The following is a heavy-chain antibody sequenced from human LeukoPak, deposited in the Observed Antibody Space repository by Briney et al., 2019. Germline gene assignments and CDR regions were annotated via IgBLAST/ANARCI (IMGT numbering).Heavy chain of an antibody. CDR3: ARDAGASSSWYADFDY. D-gene: IGHD6-13*01. J-gene: IGHJ4*02. CDR2: ISSSSSYI. V-gene: IGHV3-21*01. CDR1: GFTFSSYS. Sequence: GGSLRLSCAASGFTFSSYSMNWVRQAPGKGLEWVSSISSSSSYIYYADSVKGRFTISRDNAKNSLYLQMNSLGAEDTAVYYCARDAGASSSWYADFDYWGQGTLVTVSS.